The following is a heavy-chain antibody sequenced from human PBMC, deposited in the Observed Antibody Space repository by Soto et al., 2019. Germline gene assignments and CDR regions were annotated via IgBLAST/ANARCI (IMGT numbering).Heavy chain of an antibody. D-gene: IGHD6-13*01. CDR2: ISWNSGSI. V-gene: IGHV3-9*01. CDR1: GCTFDDYA. CDR3: AKDAPLSSSWPHYYYYYYMDV. Sequence: PGGSLRLSCAASGCTFDDYAMHWVRQAPGKGLEWVSGISWNSGSIGYADSVKGRFTISRDNAKNSLYLQMNSLGAEDTALYYCAKDAPLSSSWPHYYYYYYMDVWGKGTTVTVSS. J-gene: IGHJ6*03.